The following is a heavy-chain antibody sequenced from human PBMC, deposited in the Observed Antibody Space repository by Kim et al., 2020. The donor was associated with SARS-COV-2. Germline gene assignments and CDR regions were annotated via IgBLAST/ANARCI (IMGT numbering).Heavy chain of an antibody. CDR1: GYTFTSCD. J-gene: IGHJ6*03. CDR2: MNPNSGNT. D-gene: IGHD3-3*01. Sequence: ASVKVSCKASGYTFTSCDINWVRQATGQGLEWMGWMNPNSGNTGYAQKFQGRVTMTRNTSISTAYMELSSLRSEDMAVYYCARAVRGSGFGVVIIRAYYMDVWGKGTTVTVSS. V-gene: IGHV1-8*01. CDR3: ARAVRGSGFGVVIIRAYYMDV.